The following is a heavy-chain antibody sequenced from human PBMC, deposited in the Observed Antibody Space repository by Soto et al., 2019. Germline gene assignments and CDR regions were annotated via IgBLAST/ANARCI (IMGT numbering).Heavy chain of an antibody. V-gene: IGHV4-34*01. Sequence: PLEMLSLTCAVYGGSFSGYYWSWIRQPPGKGLEWIGEINHSGSTNYNPSLKSRVTISVDTSKNQFSLKLSSVTAADTAVYYCARGSGDYRISYWGQGTLVTVSS. D-gene: IGHD2-21*02. J-gene: IGHJ4*02. CDR3: ARGSGDYRISY. CDR2: INHSGST. CDR1: GGSFSGYY.